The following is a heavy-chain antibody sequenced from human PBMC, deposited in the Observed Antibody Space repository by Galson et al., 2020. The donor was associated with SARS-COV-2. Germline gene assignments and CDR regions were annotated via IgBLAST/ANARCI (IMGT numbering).Heavy chain of an antibody. Sequence: AGSLSLSCVVGGFSFNNFGLHWVRQPPGKGLEWVALITYEGSTKYYADPVKGRSTISKANSQNTLYLSITSLRREDTAVYYCAKFRDFIDCRSGYYSMDTWGQGTTVTVSS. V-gene: IGHV3-30*18. CDR3: AKFRDFIDCRSGYYSMDT. J-gene: IGHJ6*02. CDR1: GFSFNNFG. CDR2: ITYEGSTK. D-gene: IGHD3-3*01.